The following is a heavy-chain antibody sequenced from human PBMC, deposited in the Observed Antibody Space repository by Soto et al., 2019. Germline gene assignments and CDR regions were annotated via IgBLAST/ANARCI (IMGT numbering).Heavy chain of an antibody. J-gene: IGHJ5*02. Sequence: QVQLVQSGAEVKKPGSSVKVSCKASGGTFSSYAISWVRQAPGQGLEWMGGIIPIFGTANYAQKFQGRVTITADESTSTAYMELSSLRSEDTAVYYCAIEAGAYDILTGYTRNWFDPWGQGTLVTVSS. CDR1: GGTFSSYA. V-gene: IGHV1-69*01. CDR3: AIEAGAYDILTGYTRNWFDP. D-gene: IGHD3-9*01. CDR2: IIPIFGTA.